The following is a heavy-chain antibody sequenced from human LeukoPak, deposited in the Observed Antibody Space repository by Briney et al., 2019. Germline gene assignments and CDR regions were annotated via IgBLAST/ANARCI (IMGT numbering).Heavy chain of an antibody. J-gene: IGHJ4*02. Sequence: GGSLRLSCAASGFTFSSYAMSWVRQAPGKGLEWVSSISGSGASTYYADSVKGRFTIPRDNSKNTLYLQMSSLRAEDTAVYYCAKDPGGHGDYRNPRTYWGQGTLVTVSP. CDR1: GFTFSSYA. CDR2: ISGSGAST. V-gene: IGHV3-23*01. CDR3: AKDPGGHGDYRNPRTY. D-gene: IGHD4-17*01.